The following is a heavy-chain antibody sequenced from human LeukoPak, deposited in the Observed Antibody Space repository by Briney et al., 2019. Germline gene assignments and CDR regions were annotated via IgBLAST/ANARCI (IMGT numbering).Heavy chain of an antibody. CDR2: IYYSGST. CDR3: ARDRYNWNDGGWFDP. CDR1: GGSVSSGSYY. D-gene: IGHD1-1*01. Sequence: SETLSLTCTVSGGSVSSGSYYWSWIRQPPGTGLEWIGYIYYSGSTNYNPSLKSRVTISVDTSKNQFSLKLSSVTAADTAVYYCARDRYNWNDGGWFDPWGQGTLVTVSS. V-gene: IGHV4-61*01. J-gene: IGHJ5*02.